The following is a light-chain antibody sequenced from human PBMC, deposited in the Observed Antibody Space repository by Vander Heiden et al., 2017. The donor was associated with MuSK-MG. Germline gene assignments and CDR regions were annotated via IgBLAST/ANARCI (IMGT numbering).Light chain of an antibody. J-gene: IGKJ4*01. CDR3: QQRINGAPLLT. CDR2: DAS. V-gene: IGKV3-11*01. CDR1: QSVSSY. Sequence: EIVLTQSPATLSLSPGERATLSCRASQSVSSYLAWYQQKPGQAPRLLIYDASNRATGIQARFSGSGSGTDFTLTISSLEPEDFAVYYCQQRINGAPLLTFGGGTKVEIK.